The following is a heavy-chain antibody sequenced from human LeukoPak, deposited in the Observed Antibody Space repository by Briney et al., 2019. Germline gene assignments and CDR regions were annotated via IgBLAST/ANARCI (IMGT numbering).Heavy chain of an antibody. CDR1: GFTFSTYV. CDR2: IRHDGSIK. J-gene: IGHJ4*02. Sequence: GGSLRLSCAASGFTFSTYVMHWVRQAPGQGLDWVAFIRHDGSIKYYADSVKGRFTISRDNSKNTLYLQMNSQRTEDTAVYYCARGDCSGDCYHPLYYWGQGSLVTVSS. CDR3: ARGDCSGDCYHPLYY. D-gene: IGHD2-21*02. V-gene: IGHV3-30*02.